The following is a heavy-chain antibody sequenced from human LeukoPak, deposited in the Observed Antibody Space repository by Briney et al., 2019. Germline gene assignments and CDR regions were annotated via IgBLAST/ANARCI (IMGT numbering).Heavy chain of an antibody. Sequence: ASVKVSCKASGYTFNGYYMHCVRQAPGQGLEWMGWINPNSGGTNYAQKFQGRVTMTRDTSISTAYMELSRLRSDDTAVYYCARVGATGTTSPFDYWGQGTLVTVSS. V-gene: IGHV1-2*02. CDR1: GYTFNGYY. CDR3: ARVGATGTTSPFDY. CDR2: INPNSGGT. D-gene: IGHD1-1*01. J-gene: IGHJ4*02.